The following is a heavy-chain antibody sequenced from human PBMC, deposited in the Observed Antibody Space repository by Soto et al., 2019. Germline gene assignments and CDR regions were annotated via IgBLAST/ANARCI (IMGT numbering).Heavy chain of an antibody. J-gene: IGHJ6*03. V-gene: IGHV4-34*01. CDR1: GGSFSGYY. CDR2: INHSGST. D-gene: IGHD6-6*01. CDR3: ARGDRNPGPSSKQLVGIRVGDYYYYMDV. Sequence: PSETLSLTCAVYGGSFSGYYWSWIRQPPGKGLEWIGEINHSGSTNYNPSLKSRVTISVDTSKNQFSLRLSSVTAADTAVYYCARGDRNPGPSSKQLVGIRVGDYYYYMDVWGKGTTVTVSS.